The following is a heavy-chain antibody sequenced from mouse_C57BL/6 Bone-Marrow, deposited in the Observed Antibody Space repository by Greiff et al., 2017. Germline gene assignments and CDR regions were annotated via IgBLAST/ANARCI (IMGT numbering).Heavy chain of an antibody. V-gene: IGHV1-81*01. D-gene: IGHD2-4*01. Sequence: QVQLQQSGAELARPGASVKLSCKASGYTFTSYGISWVKQRTGQGLEWIGEIYPRNGNTYYNEKFKGKATLAADKSSSTAYMELRSLTSEDSAVYFCARSITTPYYFDYWGQGTTLTVSS. CDR3: ARSITTPYYFDY. J-gene: IGHJ2*01. CDR1: GYTFTSYG. CDR2: IYPRNGNT.